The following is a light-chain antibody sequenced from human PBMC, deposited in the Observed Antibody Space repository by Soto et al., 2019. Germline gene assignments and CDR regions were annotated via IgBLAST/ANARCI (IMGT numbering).Light chain of an antibody. J-gene: IGKJ1*01. Sequence: EIVRTQSPATLSVSPGERATLSCRASQSVSSNLAWYQQKPGQAPRLLIYGASTRATGIPARFSGSGSGTDFILTICSLQSEDFAVYYCQQYNNWPSWTFGKGTKVAIK. CDR3: QQYNNWPSWT. CDR2: GAS. CDR1: QSVSSN. V-gene: IGKV3-15*01.